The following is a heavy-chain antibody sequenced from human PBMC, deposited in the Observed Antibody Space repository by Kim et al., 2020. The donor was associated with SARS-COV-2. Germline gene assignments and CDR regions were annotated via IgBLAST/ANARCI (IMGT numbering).Heavy chain of an antibody. V-gene: IGHV3-15*01. J-gene: IGHJ4*02. D-gene: IGHD2-21*01. CDR1: GFTFSNAW. CDR3: TTDQAYCGGDCYFPY. CDR2: IKSKTDGGTT. Sequence: GGSLRLSCAASGFTFSNAWMSWVRQAPGKGLEWVGRIKSKTDGGTTDYAAPVKGRFTISRDDSKNTLYLQMNSLKTEDTAVYYCTTDQAYCGGDCYFPYWGQGTLVTVSS.